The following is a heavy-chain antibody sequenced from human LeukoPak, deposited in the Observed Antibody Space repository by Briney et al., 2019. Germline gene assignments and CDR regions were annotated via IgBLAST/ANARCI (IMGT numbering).Heavy chain of an antibody. CDR1: GFTFSSYG. Sequence: GGSLRLSCAASGFTFSSYGMHWVRQAPGKGLEWVAVIWYDGSNKYYADSVKGRFTISRDNSKNTLYLQMNSLRAEDTAVYYCARDRATGRLSYGDYVLWGQGTLVTVSS. J-gene: IGHJ4*02. V-gene: IGHV3-33*01. CDR3: ARDRATGRLSYGDYVL. CDR2: IWYDGSNK. D-gene: IGHD4-17*01.